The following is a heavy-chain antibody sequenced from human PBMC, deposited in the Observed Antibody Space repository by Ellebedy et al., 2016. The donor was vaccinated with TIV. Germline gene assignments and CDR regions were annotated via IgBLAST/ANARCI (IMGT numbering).Heavy chain of an antibody. Sequence: MPGGSLRLSCSVSGASVTGGGYYWMWIRQPPGKGLEWIGHMYNSGTTHYSPSLKSRVTISIDTSRNQFSLRLRSVIAADTAVYYCGRWFDPWGQGTLVTVSS. CDR2: MYNSGTT. V-gene: IGHV4-61*08. J-gene: IGHJ5*02. CDR3: GRWFDP. CDR1: GASVTGGGYY.